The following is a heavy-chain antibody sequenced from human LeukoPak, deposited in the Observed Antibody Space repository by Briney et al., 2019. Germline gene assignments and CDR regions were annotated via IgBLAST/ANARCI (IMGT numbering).Heavy chain of an antibody. Sequence: GASVKVSCKASGGTFSSYAISWVRQAPGQGLEWMGGIIPIFGTANYAQKFQGRVTITADKSTSTAYMELSSLRSDDTAVYYCARGVYYYGSGSYYTPPYYYYMDVWGKGTTVTVSS. CDR1: GGTFSSYA. CDR2: IIPIFGTA. J-gene: IGHJ6*03. D-gene: IGHD3-10*01. CDR3: ARGVYYYGSGSYYTPPYYYYMDV. V-gene: IGHV1-69*06.